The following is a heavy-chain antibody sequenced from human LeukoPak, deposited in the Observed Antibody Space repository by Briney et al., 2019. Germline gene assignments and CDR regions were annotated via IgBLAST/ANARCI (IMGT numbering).Heavy chain of an antibody. CDR1: GGSVSSGSYY. J-gene: IGHJ4*02. CDR2: IYHSGST. Sequence: SETLSLTCTVSGGSVSSGSYYWSWIRQPPGKGLEWIGYIYHSGSTNYNPSLKSRVTISVDTSKNQFSLKLSSVTAADTAVYYCARALAYCGGDCYTLFDYWGQGTLVTVSS. V-gene: IGHV4-61*01. D-gene: IGHD2-21*02. CDR3: ARALAYCGGDCYTLFDY.